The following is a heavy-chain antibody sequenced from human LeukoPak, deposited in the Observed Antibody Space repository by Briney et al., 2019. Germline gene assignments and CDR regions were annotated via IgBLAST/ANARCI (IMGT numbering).Heavy chain of an antibody. D-gene: IGHD1-26*01. J-gene: IGHJ5*02. CDR2: LYYSGST. Sequence: EASETLSLTCTVSGVSISRYYWSWIRQSPGKGLEWIAYLYYSGSTNYNPSLQSRVTISGDTSNNQVSLKLTSVTAADTAVYYCARGMGGTWFDPWGQGTLVTVSS. CDR1: GVSISRYY. V-gene: IGHV4-59*01. CDR3: ARGMGGTWFDP.